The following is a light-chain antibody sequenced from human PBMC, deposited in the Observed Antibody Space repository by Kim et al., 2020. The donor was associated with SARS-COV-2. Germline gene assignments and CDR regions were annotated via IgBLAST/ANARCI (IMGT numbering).Light chain of an antibody. J-gene: IGLJ3*02. V-gene: IGLV4-69*02. CDR1: SGHSTYA. Sequence: QPVLTQSPSASASLGASVKLTCTLNSGHSTYAIAWHQQQPGKGPRFLMKLNSDGSHSKGDGIPDRFSGSSSGAERYLTISSLQSEDEDDYYCQAWGPKAFGGGTQLTV. CDR2: LNSDGSH. CDR3: QAWGPKA.